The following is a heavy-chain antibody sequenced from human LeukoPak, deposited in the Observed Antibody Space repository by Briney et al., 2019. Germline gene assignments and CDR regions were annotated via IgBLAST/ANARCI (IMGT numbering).Heavy chain of an antibody. CDR1: GITLSDHY. J-gene: IGHJ4*02. Sequence: SGGSLRLSCAGSGITLSDHYMDWVRQAPGKGLELVGRTRNKAKSYTTEYAASVKGRFTISREESKNSLYPQMNSLKIEDTAVYYCTRRDYWGQGTLVTVSS. V-gene: IGHV3-72*01. CDR2: TRNKAKSYTT. CDR3: TRRDY.